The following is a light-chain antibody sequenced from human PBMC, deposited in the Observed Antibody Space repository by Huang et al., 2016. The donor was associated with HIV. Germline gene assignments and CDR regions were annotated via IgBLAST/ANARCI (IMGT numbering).Light chain of an antibody. CDR3: QHYRVWPPVYT. V-gene: IGKV3-15*01. CDR2: AAS. J-gene: IGKJ2*01. CDR1: QTVSSN. Sequence: EIVMTQSPATLSVSPGERAPLSCRASQTVSSNLAWYHQTPGQAPRLLIYAASTRATDSPARFRGSGSGTEFTLTISSLQSEDFAVYYCQHYRVWPPVYTFGQGTKLEIK.